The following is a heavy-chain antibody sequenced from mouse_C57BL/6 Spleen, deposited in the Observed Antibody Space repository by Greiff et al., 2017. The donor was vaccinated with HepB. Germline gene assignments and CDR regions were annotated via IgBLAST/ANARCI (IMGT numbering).Heavy chain of an antibody. CDR1: GYSFTDYY. Sequence: EVQLQQSGPELVKPGASVKISCKASGYSFTDYYMNWVKQSHGQGLEWIGVIYPNYGNTSYNQKFKGKATLTVDESSSTAYMQLSSLTSEDSAVYYCARGRAQAASGWVAYWGQGTLVTVSA. J-gene: IGHJ3*01. CDR2: IYPNYGNT. D-gene: IGHD3-2*02. V-gene: IGHV1-39*01. CDR3: ARGRAQAASGWVAY.